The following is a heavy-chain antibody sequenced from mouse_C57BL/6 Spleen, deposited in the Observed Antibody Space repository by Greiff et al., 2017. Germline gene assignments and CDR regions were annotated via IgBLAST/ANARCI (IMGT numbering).Heavy chain of an antibody. J-gene: IGHJ2*01. CDR1: GFTFSDYG. V-gene: IGHV5-17*01. CDR3: ATNWYYFDY. D-gene: IGHD4-1*01. CDR2: ISGGSSTI. Sequence: EVKLVESGGGLVKPGGSLKLSCAASGFTFSDYGMHWVRQAPEKGLEWVAYISGGSSTIYYADTVKGRFTISRDNAKNTLFLQMTSLRSEDTAMYYCATNWYYFDYWGQGTTLTVSS.